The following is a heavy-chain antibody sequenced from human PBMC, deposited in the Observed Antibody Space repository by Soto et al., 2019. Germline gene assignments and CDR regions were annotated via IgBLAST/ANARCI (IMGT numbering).Heavy chain of an antibody. J-gene: IGHJ4*02. V-gene: IGHV1-3*01. CDR3: ASPSSGSGSYY. CDR1: GYTFSNYL. CDR2: INAGNGHT. Sequence: QVKLVQSGAEVKKPGASVKVSGKASGYTFSNYLLHWVRQAPGQGLEWRGWINAGNGHTKYSQKFQGRVTFTRDTSATTAYREPGSLTSEDTAVSYCASPSSGSGSYYWGQGTLVTVSS. D-gene: IGHD3-10*01.